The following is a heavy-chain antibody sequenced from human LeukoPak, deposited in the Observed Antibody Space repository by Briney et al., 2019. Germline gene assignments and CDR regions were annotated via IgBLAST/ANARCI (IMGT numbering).Heavy chain of an antibody. CDR1: GFTLSGDY. Sequence: GGSLRLSCAVSGFTLSGDYMSWVRQAPWKGLESVSTISSSSYIYNADAVKGRFTISRDNAKNSLYLQMNSLRAEDTAVYYCARKTDSGGQGDYWGPGTLVTVSS. V-gene: IGHV3-69-1*01. CDR2: ISSSSYI. D-gene: IGHD3-22*01. J-gene: IGHJ4*02. CDR3: ARKTDSGGQGDY.